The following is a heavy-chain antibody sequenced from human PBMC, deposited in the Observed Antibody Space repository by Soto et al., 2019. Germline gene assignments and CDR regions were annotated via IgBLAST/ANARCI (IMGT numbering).Heavy chain of an antibody. J-gene: IGHJ4*02. CDR2: ISYDGSNQ. V-gene: IGHV3-30*18. Sequence: GGSLRLSCAASGFTFNIYGMHWVRQAPDKGLEWVALISYDGSNQYYADSVKGRFTISRDNSKNTLFLQMNSLRADDTAVYYCAKDQASGQGSFDSWGQGTRVTV. CDR3: AKDQASGQGSFDS. CDR1: GFTFNIYG.